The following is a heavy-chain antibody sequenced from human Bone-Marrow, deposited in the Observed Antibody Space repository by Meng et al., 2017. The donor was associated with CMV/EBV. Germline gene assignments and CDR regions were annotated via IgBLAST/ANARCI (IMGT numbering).Heavy chain of an antibody. D-gene: IGHD3-10*01. J-gene: IGHJ4*02. CDR1: GGSFSGYY. CDR3: ARTPLLLWFGELGFDY. CDR2: INHSGST. Sequence: ESLKISCAVYGGSFSGYYWSWIRQPPGKGLEWIGEINHSGSTNYNPSLKSRVTISVDTSKNQFSLKLSSVTAADTAVYYCARTPLLLWFGELGFDYWGRGTLVTVSS. V-gene: IGHV4-34*01.